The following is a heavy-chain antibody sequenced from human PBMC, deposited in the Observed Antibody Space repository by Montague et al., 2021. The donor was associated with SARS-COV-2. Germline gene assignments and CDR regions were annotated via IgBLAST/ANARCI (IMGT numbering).Heavy chain of an antibody. CDR2: IYYSGTT. Sequence: SETLSLTCTVSAGAIRDTDYVWGWIRQPPGKGLEWFGSIYYSGTTXHXXXXKXRVTISVDTSKNQFSLKLSSVTAADTAVYFCARHRDNLGSLNWFAPWGQGTLVTVSS. CDR3: ARHRDNLGSLNWFAP. CDR1: AGAIRDTDYV. D-gene: IGHD3-16*01. J-gene: IGHJ5*02. V-gene: IGHV4-39*01.